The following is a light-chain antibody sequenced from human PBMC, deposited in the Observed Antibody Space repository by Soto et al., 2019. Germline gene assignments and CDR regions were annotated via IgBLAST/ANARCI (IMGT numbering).Light chain of an antibody. V-gene: IGKV3D-15*01. J-gene: IGKJ4*01. CDR3: HQYYEWPLT. CDR1: QNVGRS. CDR2: GAS. Sequence: EIVMTQSPAALSLSPGEGVTLSCRASQNVGRSLAWNQQRPGQAPRLLIYGASTRATVIPVRFSGIGSGTEFTLTISSLQSEDFVVYYCHQYYEWPLTFGGGTKVDIK.